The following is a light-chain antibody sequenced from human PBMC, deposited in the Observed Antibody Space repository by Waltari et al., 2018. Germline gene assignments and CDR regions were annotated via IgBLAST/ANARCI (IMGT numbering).Light chain of an antibody. Sequence: DIQMTQSPSTLSASVGDRVTITCRASQSISNWLDWDQQKPWKAPKVLIYKSFTLQSGVPSRFSGRRSETEFSLTISSLQPDDFATYYSQQYNIWPYTFGQGTTLEI. V-gene: IGKV1-5*03. CDR1: QSISNW. J-gene: IGKJ2*01. CDR2: KSF. CDR3: QQYNIWPYT.